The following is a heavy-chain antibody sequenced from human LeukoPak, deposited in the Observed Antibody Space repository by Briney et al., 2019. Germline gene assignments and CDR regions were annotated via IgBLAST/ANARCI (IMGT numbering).Heavy chain of an antibody. V-gene: IGHV3-48*04. D-gene: IGHD3-22*01. CDR2: ISSSSSTI. Sequence: GGSLRLSCAASGFTFSSYSMNWVRQAPGKGLEWVSYISSSSSTIYYADSVKGRFTISRDNAKNSLYLQMSSLRAEDTAAYYCARDYYESSGFDLWGQGTPVSVSS. CDR1: GFTFSSYS. J-gene: IGHJ5*02. CDR3: ARDYYESSGFDL.